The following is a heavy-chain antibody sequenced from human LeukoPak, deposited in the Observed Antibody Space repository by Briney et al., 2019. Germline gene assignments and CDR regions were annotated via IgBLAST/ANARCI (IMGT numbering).Heavy chain of an antibody. D-gene: IGHD2-2*01. V-gene: IGHV1-2*02. Sequence: ASVKVSCKASGYTFTGYYMHWVRQAPGQGLEWMGWINPNSGGTNYAQKFQGRVTMTRDTSISTAYMELSRLRSDDKAVYYCASSECSSTSCLYYYYYYGMDVWGQGTTVTVSS. CDR2: INPNSGGT. CDR3: ASSECSSTSCLYYYYYYGMDV. J-gene: IGHJ6*02. CDR1: GYTFTGYY.